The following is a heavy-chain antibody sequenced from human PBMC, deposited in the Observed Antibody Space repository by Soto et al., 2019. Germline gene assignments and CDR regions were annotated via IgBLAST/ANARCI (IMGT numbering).Heavy chain of an antibody. Sequence: PGGSLRLSCAASGFTFSSYGMHWVRQAPGKGLEWVAVISYDGSNKYYADSVKGRFTISRDNSKNTLYLQMNSPRAEDTAVYYCAKDLGTTVTTASNYYYGMDVWGQGTTVTVSS. J-gene: IGHJ6*02. CDR2: ISYDGSNK. CDR1: GFTFSSYG. D-gene: IGHD4-17*01. CDR3: AKDLGTTVTTASNYYYGMDV. V-gene: IGHV3-30*18.